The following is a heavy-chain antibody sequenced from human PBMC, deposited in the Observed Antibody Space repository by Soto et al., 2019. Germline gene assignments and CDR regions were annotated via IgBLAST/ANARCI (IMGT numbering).Heavy chain of an antibody. CDR1: GYTFTSFA. J-gene: IGHJ4*02. CDR3: ARDGAVAGDSNFDY. CDR2: INAGNGNI. V-gene: IGHV1-3*01. Sequence: QVHLAQSGAEVKKPGASVKVSCKASGYTFTSFAIHWVRQAPGQGLEWMGWINAGNGNIKHSQKFQHRVTITRDTSASTAYMELSSLRFEDTAVYYWARDGAVAGDSNFDYWGQGTLVTVSS. D-gene: IGHD6-19*01.